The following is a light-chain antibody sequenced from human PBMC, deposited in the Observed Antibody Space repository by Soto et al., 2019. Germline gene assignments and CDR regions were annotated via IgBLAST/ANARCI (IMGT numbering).Light chain of an antibody. CDR1: QSVSGS. CDR3: QQYNHWPTIT. Sequence: DIVLTQSPATLSLSLRDRAVLCCRCSQSVSGSLTWYQHKPGQAQRLLIYDASTRATGIPDRFSGSGSGTDFTLTISSLETEDFSVYYGQQYNHWPTITVGQGTRREI. CDR2: DAS. V-gene: IGKV3-11*01. J-gene: IGKJ5*01.